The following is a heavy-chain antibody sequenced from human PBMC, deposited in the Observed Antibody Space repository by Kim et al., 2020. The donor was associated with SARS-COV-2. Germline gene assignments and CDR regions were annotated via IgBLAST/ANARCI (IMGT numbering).Heavy chain of an antibody. CDR2: INHSGST. CDR3: ARGLYYDFWSGYRPQFQYFQH. J-gene: IGHJ1*01. D-gene: IGHD3-3*01. V-gene: IGHV4-34*01. Sequence: SETLSLTCAVYGGSFSGYYWSWIRQPPGKGLEWIGEINHSGSTNYNPSLKSRVTISVDTSKNQFSLKLSSVTAADTAVYYCARGLYYDFWSGYRPQFQYFQHWGQGTLVTVSS. CDR1: GGSFSGYY.